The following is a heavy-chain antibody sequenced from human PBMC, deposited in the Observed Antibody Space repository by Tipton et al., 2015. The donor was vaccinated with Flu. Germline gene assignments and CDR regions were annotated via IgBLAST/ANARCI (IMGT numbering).Heavy chain of an antibody. J-gene: IGHJ4*02. V-gene: IGHV4-34*01. D-gene: IGHD7-27*01. Sequence: LRLSCAASGFTFSSYAMSWIRQPPGKGLEWIGEINHSGSTNYNPSLKSRVTISVDTSKNQFSLKLSSVTAADTAVYYCARHWGGRYYFDYWGQGTLVTVSS. CDR3: ARHWGGRYYFDY. CDR1: GFTFSSYA. CDR2: INHSGST.